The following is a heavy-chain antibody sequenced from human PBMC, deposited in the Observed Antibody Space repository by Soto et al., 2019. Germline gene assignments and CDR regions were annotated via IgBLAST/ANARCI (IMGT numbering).Heavy chain of an antibody. J-gene: IGHJ4*02. CDR1: GYTFTDYT. V-gene: IGHV1-3*04. Sequence: ASVKVSCKASGYTFTDYTIHWVRPAPGQGHEWVGWINTGNGNTKYSQNFQGRVTITRDTSASTTYMELSSLGSEETAIYYCARGPAGYYNKGAYFPYYFDYWGQGTLVTGSS. D-gene: IGHD3-22*01. CDR2: INTGNGNT. CDR3: ARGPAGYYNKGAYFPYYFDY.